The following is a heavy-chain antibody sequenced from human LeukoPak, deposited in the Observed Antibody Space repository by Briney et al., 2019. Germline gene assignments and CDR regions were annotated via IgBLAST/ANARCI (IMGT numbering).Heavy chain of an antibody. D-gene: IGHD3-10*01. V-gene: IGHV1-3*01. CDR1: GYTFTSYA. J-gene: IGHJ4*02. Sequence: ASVKVSCKASGYTFTSYAMHWVRQAPGQRLEWVGWINAGNGNTKYSQKFQGRVTITRDTSASTAYMELSSLRSEDTAVYYCASGKTWFGEFNAFDYWGQGTLVTVSS. CDR2: INAGNGNT. CDR3: ASGKTWFGEFNAFDY.